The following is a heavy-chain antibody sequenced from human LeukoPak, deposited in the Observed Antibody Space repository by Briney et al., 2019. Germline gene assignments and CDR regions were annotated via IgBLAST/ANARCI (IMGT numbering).Heavy chain of an antibody. CDR1: GFTFSSYS. J-gene: IGHJ6*03. V-gene: IGHV3-48*01. CDR3: ARDQGGSYYYYYYYYYMDV. D-gene: IGHD1-26*01. Sequence: GGSLRLSCAASGFTFSSYSMNWVRQAPGKGLEWVSYISSSSSTIYYADSVKGRFTISRDNAKNSLYLQMNSLRAEDTAVYYCARDQGGSYYYYYYYYYMDVWGKGTTVTVSS. CDR2: ISSSSSTI.